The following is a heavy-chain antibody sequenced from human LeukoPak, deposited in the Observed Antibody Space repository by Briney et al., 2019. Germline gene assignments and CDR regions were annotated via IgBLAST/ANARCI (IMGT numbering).Heavy chain of an antibody. CDR1: GFTFSNYA. D-gene: IGHD5-18*01. CDR3: AKSPSGYRNGIEKPFDY. J-gene: IGHJ4*02. Sequence: GGSLRLSCAASGFTFSNYAMSWVRQAPGKGLEWVSGISGSSSTYYADSVKGRFTISRDNSKNTLFLQMNSLRAEDTAVYYCAKSPSGYRNGIEKPFDYWGQGTLVTVSS. CDR2: ISGSSST. V-gene: IGHV3-23*01.